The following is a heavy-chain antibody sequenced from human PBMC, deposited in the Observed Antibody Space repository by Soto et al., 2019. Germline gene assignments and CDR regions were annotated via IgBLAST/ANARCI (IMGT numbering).Heavy chain of an antibody. J-gene: IGHJ4*02. CDR3: ASAFRPPYGVRYFAY. Sequence: EVQLVESGGGLVQPGGSLRLSCAASGFTVSSNYMSWVRQAPGKGLEWVSVIYSGGSTYYADSVKGRFTISRHNSKNTLSLLMRSLRAAAPAVYYCASAFRPPYGVRYFAYWGQGTLVTVSS. D-gene: IGHD4-17*01. CDR1: GFTVSSNY. V-gene: IGHV3-53*04. CDR2: IYSGGST.